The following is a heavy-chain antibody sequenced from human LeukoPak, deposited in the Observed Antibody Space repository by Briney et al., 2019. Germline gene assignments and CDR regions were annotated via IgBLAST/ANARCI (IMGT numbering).Heavy chain of an antibody. CDR1: RYTFTGYF. J-gene: IGHJ4*02. CDR3: ARKGEHYGDYDY. V-gene: IGHV1-2*02. D-gene: IGHD4-17*01. Sequence: ASVKVSSKASRYTFTGYFLHWVRQAPGQGLEWMGWILPNTGGTHYAQKFQGRVTVTRDTSISTAYMEVSRLTSDDTAVYYCARKGEHYGDYDYWGQGTLVTVSS. CDR2: ILPNTGGT.